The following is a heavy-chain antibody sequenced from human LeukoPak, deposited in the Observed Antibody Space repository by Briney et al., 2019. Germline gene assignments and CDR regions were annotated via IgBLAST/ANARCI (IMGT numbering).Heavy chain of an antibody. V-gene: IGHV3-48*03. CDR2: ISRSGSTI. CDR3: AKLELRDAFDI. Sequence: GGSLRLSCAASGFTFSSYEMNWVRQAPGKGLEWVSYISRSGSTIYYADSVKGQFTISRDNARNSLYLQMNSLRAEDTAVYYCAKLELRDAFDIWGQGTMVTVSS. D-gene: IGHD3-10*01. CDR1: GFTFSSYE. J-gene: IGHJ3*02.